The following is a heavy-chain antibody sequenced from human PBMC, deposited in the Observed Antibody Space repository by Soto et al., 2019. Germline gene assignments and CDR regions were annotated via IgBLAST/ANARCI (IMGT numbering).Heavy chain of an antibody. CDR1: GYTFSTHA. Sequence: ASVKVSCKASGYTFSTHAMHWVRQAPGQSLEWMGWINGENGQTKHSHRFQDRVTITRDTSASTAYMELSSLRSEDTAVYYCARGKGMEENYYYYGLDIWGQGTTVTVSS. CDR2: INGENGQT. D-gene: IGHD1-1*01. V-gene: IGHV1-3*01. CDR3: ARGKGMEENYYYYGLDI. J-gene: IGHJ6*02.